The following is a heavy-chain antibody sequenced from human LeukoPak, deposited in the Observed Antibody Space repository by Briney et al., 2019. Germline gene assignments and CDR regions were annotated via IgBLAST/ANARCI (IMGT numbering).Heavy chain of an antibody. J-gene: IGHJ4*02. V-gene: IGHV3-30-3*01. D-gene: IGHD3-3*01. CDR2: ISYDGSNK. CDR3: AREEWYYFDY. Sequence: PGGSLRLSCAASGLTFSSHAMHWVRQAPGKGLEWVAVISYDGSNKYYADFVKGRFTISRDNSKNTLYLQMNSLRAEDMAVYYCAREEWYYFDYWGQGTLVTVSS. CDR1: GLTFSSHA.